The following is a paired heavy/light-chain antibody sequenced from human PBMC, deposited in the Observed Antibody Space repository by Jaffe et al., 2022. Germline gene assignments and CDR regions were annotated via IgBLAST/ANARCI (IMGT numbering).Heavy chain of an antibody. Sequence: QVHLVQSGTEMKKPGASVRVSCKASGYTFTGRYIHWVRQAPGQGLEWVGRIIPASGDTIYAQSLQGRVTMTSDTSISTGYMDLSRLTSDDSAIYYCATDGGHHDFDDWGQGTLVTVSS. J-gene: IGHJ4*02. CDR2: IIPASGDT. CDR1: GYTFTGRY. V-gene: IGHV1-2*06. CDR3: ATDGGHHDFDD. D-gene: IGHD3-10*01.
Light chain of an antibody. CDR3: SSFANSNTWV. V-gene: IGLV2-8*01. CDR1: SSDVGPYNF. Sequence: QSALTQPPSASGSPGQSVTISCTGTSSDVGPYNFVSWYQQHPGKAPKLIIYHVTKRPSGVPDRFSGSKSGNTASLTVSGLQAEDEADYYCSSFANSNTWVFGGGTKVTVL. J-gene: IGLJ3*02. CDR2: HVT.